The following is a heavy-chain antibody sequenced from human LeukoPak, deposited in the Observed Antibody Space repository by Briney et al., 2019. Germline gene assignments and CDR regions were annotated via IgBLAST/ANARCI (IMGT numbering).Heavy chain of an antibody. J-gene: IGHJ4*02. D-gene: IGHD5-18*01. CDR3: ARENDRYGRIDY. Sequence: PSETLSLTCTVSGGSISSYYWSWIRQPPGKGLEWIGYIYYSGSTNYNPSLKSRVTISIDTSKNQFSLRLSSVTAADTAVYYCARENDRYGRIDYWGQGTLVTVSS. CDR1: GGSISSYY. CDR2: IYYSGST. V-gene: IGHV4-59*01.